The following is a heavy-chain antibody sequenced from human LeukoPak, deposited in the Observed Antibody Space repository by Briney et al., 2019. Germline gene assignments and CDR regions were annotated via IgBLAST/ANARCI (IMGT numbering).Heavy chain of an antibody. CDR2: MNPNSGNT. D-gene: IGHD3-3*01. J-gene: IGHJ4*02. CDR1: GYTFTSYD. Sequence: ASVKVSCKASGYTFTSYDINWVRQATGQGLEWMGWMNPNSGNTGYAQKFQGRVTMTRNTSISTAYMELSSLRSEDTAVYYCARAQFSFWSGYPAGGYWGQGTLVTVSS. V-gene: IGHV1-8*01. CDR3: ARAQFSFWSGYPAGGY.